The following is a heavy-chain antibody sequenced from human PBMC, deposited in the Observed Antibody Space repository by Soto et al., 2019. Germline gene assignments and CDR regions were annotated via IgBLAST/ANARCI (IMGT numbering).Heavy chain of an antibody. CDR3: ASDDGGDGYNVVY. V-gene: IGHV3-30-3*01. CDR2: ISYDGSNK. D-gene: IGHD5-12*01. CDR1: GFTFSSYA. J-gene: IGHJ4*02. Sequence: QVQLVESGGGVVQPGRSLRLSCAASGFTFSSYAMHWVRQAPGKGLEWVAVISYDGSNKYYADSVKGRFTISRDNSKNTMYLQMNSMRAEDTAVYYCASDDGGDGYNVVYWGQGTMFTVSS.